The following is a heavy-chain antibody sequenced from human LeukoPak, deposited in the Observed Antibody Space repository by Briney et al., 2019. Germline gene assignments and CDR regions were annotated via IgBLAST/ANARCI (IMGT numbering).Heavy chain of an antibody. V-gene: IGHV4-34*01. Sequence: SETLSLTCAVYGGSFSGYYWSWIRQPPGKGLDWIGEINHSGSTNYNPSLKSRVTISVDTSKNQFSLKLSSVTAADTAVYYCARGRAVYYGMDVWGQGTTVTVSS. CDR1: GGSFSGYY. D-gene: IGHD6-19*01. CDR2: INHSGST. CDR3: ARGRAVYYGMDV. J-gene: IGHJ6*02.